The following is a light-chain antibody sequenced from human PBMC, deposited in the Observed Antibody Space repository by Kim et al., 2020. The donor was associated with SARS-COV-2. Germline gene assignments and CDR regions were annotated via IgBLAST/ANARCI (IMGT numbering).Light chain of an antibody. V-gene: IGKV1-12*01. Sequence: ASVGDRVTITCRANQDVRDWLAWYQHKPGKAPKLLIYSASTLRSGVPPRFTGGGSGTHFTLTINGLQPDDFATYFCQQSNALPWTFGPGTKLGI. CDR3: QQSNALPWT. J-gene: IGKJ2*02. CDR2: SAS. CDR1: QDVRDW.